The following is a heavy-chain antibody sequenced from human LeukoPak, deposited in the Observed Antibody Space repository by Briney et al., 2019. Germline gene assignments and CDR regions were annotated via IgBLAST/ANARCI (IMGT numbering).Heavy chain of an antibody. D-gene: IGHD2-21*02. CDR3: VGVGEADCGGDCYGWFDP. V-gene: IGHV1-2*02. CDR2: INPNSGGT. CDR1: GYTFSAYY. Sequence: APVKVSCKASGYTFSAYYMHWVRQAPGQGLEWMGWINPNSGGTNYAQKFQGRVTMTRDTSISTAYMEVSSLRSDDTAVYYCVGVGEADCGGDCYGWFDPWGQGTLVTVSS. J-gene: IGHJ5*02.